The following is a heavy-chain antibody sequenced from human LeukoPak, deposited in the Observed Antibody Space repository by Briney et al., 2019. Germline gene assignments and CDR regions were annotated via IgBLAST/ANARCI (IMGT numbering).Heavy chain of an antibody. CDR3: ANSLMETLLDY. V-gene: IGHV3-23*01. D-gene: IGHD1-1*01. CDR1: GFAFSSYA. CDR2: ISGSGGST. J-gene: IGHJ4*02. Sequence: GGSLRLSCAASGFAFSSYAMSWVRQAPGKGLEWVSAISGSGGSTYYADSVKGRFTISRDNSKNTLYLQMNSLRAEDTAVYHCANSLMETLLDYWGQGTLVTVSS.